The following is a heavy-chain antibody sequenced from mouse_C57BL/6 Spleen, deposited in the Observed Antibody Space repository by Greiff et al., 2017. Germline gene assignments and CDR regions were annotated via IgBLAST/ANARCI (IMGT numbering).Heavy chain of an antibody. V-gene: IGHV1-72*01. Sequence: QVQLQQPGAELVKPGASVKLSCKASGYTFTSYWMHWVKQRPGRGLEWIGRIDPNSGGTKYNEKFKSKATLTVDKPSITAYMQLSSLTSEDSAVYYCARRYGSSYVKSYYFDYWGQGTTLTVSS. J-gene: IGHJ2*01. CDR1: GYTFTSYW. D-gene: IGHD1-1*01. CDR2: IDPNSGGT. CDR3: ARRYGSSYVKSYYFDY.